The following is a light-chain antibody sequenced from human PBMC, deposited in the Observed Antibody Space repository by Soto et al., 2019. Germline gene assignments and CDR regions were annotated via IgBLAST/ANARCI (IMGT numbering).Light chain of an antibody. CDR2: SAS. V-gene: IGKV3-20*01. Sequence: EIVLTQSPGTLSLSPGERGTLSCRASQNLGTLYLAWFQQKSGQAPRLLIYSASRRATGIPDRFTGSGSGTDFTLTISRLEPEDFAVYYCHQYGRSPRTFGQGTKVEFK. CDR3: HQYGRSPRT. CDR1: QNLGTLY. J-gene: IGKJ1*01.